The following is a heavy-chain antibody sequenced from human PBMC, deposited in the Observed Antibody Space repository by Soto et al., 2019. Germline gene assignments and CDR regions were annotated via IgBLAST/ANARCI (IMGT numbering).Heavy chain of an antibody. CDR3: GRVDSNPGGD. CDR2: IRSNERGT. V-gene: IGHV3-74*01. D-gene: IGHD3-10*01. J-gene: IGHJ4*02. CDR1: GLSFSDYW. Sequence: EVRLVESGGGLVQPGGSLRLSCVASGLSFSDYWIHWVRQAPGKGLMWVSGIRSNERGTAYADSAKGRFTIPRDNAHNTVYLHMTNLRAADTAVYYCGRVDSNPGGDWGQGTLVTVSS.